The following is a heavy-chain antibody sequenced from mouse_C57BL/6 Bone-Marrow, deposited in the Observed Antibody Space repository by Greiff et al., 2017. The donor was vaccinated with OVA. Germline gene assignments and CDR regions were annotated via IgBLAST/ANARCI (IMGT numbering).Heavy chain of an antibody. CDR2: IYPGSGNT. CDR3: ARGYYGLYYFDY. CDR1: GYTFTDYY. J-gene: IGHJ2*01. V-gene: IGHV1-76*01. D-gene: IGHD1-2*01. Sequence: QVQLQQSGAELVRPGASVKLSCKASGYTFTDYYINWVKQRPGQGLEWIARIYPGSGNTYYNEKFKGKATLTAEKSSSTAYMQLSSLTSEDSAVYFCARGYYGLYYFDYWGQGTTLTVSS.